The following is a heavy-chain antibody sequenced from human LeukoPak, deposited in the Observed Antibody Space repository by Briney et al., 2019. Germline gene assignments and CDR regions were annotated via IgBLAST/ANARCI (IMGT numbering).Heavy chain of an antibody. J-gene: IGHJ4*02. CDR1: GFTFSDYY. Sequence: GGSLRLSCAASGFTFSDYYMTWIHQAPGKGLECVSDISPSSSYTKYADSVKGRFTISRDNAKNSLYLQMSSLRAEDTAVYYCARDLYSSSSFDYWGQGTLVTVSS. CDR3: ARDLYSSSSFDY. D-gene: IGHD6-13*01. CDR2: ISPSSSYT. V-gene: IGHV3-11*05.